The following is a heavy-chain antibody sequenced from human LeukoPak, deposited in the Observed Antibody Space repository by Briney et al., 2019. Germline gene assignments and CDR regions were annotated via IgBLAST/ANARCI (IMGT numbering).Heavy chain of an antibody. V-gene: IGHV1-69*05. D-gene: IGHD6-19*01. CDR1: GGTFSSYV. CDR3: ARVGSSGWAMSGDYYFDF. CDR2: IIPILGTV. J-gene: IGHJ4*02. Sequence: SVKVSCKASGGTFSSYVISWVRQAPGQGLEWMGVIIPILGTVNSAQKFQGRVTITTDESTSTAYMELSSLRSEDTAVYYCARVGSSGWAMSGDYYFDFWGQGTLVTVSS.